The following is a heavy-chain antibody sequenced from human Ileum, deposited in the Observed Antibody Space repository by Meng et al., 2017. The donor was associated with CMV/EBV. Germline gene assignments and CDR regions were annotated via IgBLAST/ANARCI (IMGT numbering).Heavy chain of an antibody. D-gene: IGHD4-11*01. Sequence: QGHLWGCGGGAVQPRGPLTLSAATAGFTLTMNGRHWVRQTSGNGLEWVAFLRSEGSDKRYADSVKGRFTISRDTSKNTLYLQMNSLTSEDTAVYYCTSRIRTTNDYWGQGTLVTVSS. CDR3: TSRIRTTNDY. V-gene: IGHV3-30*02. CDR1: GFTLTMNG. J-gene: IGHJ4*02. CDR2: LRSEGSDK.